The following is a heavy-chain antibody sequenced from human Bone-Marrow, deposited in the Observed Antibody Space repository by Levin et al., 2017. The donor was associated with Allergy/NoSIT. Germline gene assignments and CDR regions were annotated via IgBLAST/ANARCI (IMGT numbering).Heavy chain of an antibody. J-gene: IGHJ4*02. D-gene: IGHD4-23*01. CDR2: FSYAGTT. CDR1: GGSISPYH. Sequence: SETLSLTCTVSGGSISPYHWSWIRQAPEKGLEWIGFFSYAGTTSHNPSLKSRVTMSLDTSKNQFSLNLSSVTAADTAVYFCARSESGNDAGDYWGQGALVTVSS. V-gene: IGHV4-59*08. CDR3: ARSESGNDAGDY.